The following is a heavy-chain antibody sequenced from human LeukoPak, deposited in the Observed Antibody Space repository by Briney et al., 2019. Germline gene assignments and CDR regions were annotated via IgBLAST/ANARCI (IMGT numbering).Heavy chain of an antibody. J-gene: IGHJ2*01. V-gene: IGHV4-59*13. CDR2: IYYSGST. D-gene: IGHD6-19*01. Sequence: SETLSLTCTVSGGSINTYYWSWIRQPPGKGLEWIGYIYYSGSTNYNPSLKSRVTISVDTYKNQFSLKLSSVTAADTAVYYCARDSSGWYFDLWGRGTLVTVSS. CDR3: ARDSSGWYFDL. CDR1: GGSINTYY.